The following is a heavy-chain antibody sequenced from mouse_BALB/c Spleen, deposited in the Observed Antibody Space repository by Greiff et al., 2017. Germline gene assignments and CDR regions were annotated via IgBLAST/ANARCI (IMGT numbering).Heavy chain of an antibody. CDR2: IDPYYGGT. CDR1: GYSFTGYN. Sequence: VQLQQSGPELEKPGASVKISCKASGYSFTGYNMNWVKQSNGKSLEWIGNIDPYYGGTSYNQKFKGKATLTGDTSSSTAYMQLSSLTSEDTAVYFCARGGVITFDYWGQGTTLTVSS. D-gene: IGHD2-4*01. CDR3: ARGGVITFDY. V-gene: IGHV1-39*01. J-gene: IGHJ2*01.